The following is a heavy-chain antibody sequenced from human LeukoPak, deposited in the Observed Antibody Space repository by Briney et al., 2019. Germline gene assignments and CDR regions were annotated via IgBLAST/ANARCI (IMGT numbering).Heavy chain of an antibody. D-gene: IGHD1-1*01. CDR1: GGSFSGYY. Sequence: SETLSLTCAVYGGSFSGYYWSWIRQPPGKGLEWIGEINHSGSTNYNPSLKSRVTISVDTSKNQFSLKLSSVTAADTAVYYCASNTGTTGWFGPWGQGTLVTVSS. CDR3: ASNTGTTGWFGP. J-gene: IGHJ5*02. V-gene: IGHV4-34*01. CDR2: INHSGST.